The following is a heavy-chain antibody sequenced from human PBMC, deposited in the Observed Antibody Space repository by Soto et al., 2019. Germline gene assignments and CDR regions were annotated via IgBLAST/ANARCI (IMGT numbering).Heavy chain of an antibody. J-gene: IGHJ4*02. D-gene: IGHD1-1*01. Sequence: QVQLQESGPGLVKPSETLSLTCTVSGGSISSYYWSWIRQPPGKGLEWIGYIYNSGRTNYNPSLKSRATIAVDTSKNQFPLKLSSVTAADTAVYYCARRYGYSFDYWGQGTLVTVSS. V-gene: IGHV4-59*08. CDR1: GGSISSYY. CDR2: IYNSGRT. CDR3: ARRYGYSFDY.